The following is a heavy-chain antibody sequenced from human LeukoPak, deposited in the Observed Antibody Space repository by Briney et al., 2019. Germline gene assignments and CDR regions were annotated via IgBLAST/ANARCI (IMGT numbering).Heavy chain of an antibody. CDR1: GFTFSDYY. V-gene: IGHV3-11*04. CDR3: ARGYNYRFEY. Sequence: GGSLRLSCAASGFTFSDYYMSWIRQAPGKGLEWVSYISSSGGAIYYADSVKGRFTISRDSAKNTLYLEMNNLRAEDTAVYYCARGYNYRFEYWGQGTLVIVSS. D-gene: IGHD5-24*01. CDR2: ISSSGGAI. J-gene: IGHJ4*02.